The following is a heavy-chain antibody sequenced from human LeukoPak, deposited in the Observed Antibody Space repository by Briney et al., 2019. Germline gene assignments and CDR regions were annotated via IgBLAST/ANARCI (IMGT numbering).Heavy chain of an antibody. CDR1: GGTFSSHA. V-gene: IGHV1-69*05. CDR2: IIPIFGTA. Sequence: GASVKVSCKASGGTFSSHAISWVRQAPGQGLEWMGRIIPIFGTANYAQKFQGRVTITTDESTSTAYMELNSLRAEDTAVYYCAKYYYDSGARFYCMDVWGKGTTVTVSS. CDR3: AKYYYDSGARFYCMDV. D-gene: IGHD3-22*01. J-gene: IGHJ6*03.